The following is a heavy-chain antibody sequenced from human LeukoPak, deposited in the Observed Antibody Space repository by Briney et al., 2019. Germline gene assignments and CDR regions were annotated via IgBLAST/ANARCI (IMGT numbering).Heavy chain of an antibody. CDR2: ISGDGGST. V-gene: IGHV3-43*02. Sequence: PGGSLRLSCAASGFTFDDYAMHWVRQAPGKGLEWVSLISGDGGSTYYADSVKGRFTISRDNSENTLYLQMNSLRTEDTALYYCAKGPNPYCSSTSCYAPWGQGTLVTVSS. J-gene: IGHJ5*02. CDR1: GFTFDDYA. D-gene: IGHD2-2*01. CDR3: AKGPNPYCSSTSCYAP.